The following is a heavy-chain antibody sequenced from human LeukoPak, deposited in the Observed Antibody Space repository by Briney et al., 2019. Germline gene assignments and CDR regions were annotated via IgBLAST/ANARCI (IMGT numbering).Heavy chain of an antibody. CDR3: ARVSGYCRNGVCRFDY. D-gene: IGHD2-8*01. CDR1: GGSSTGYY. J-gene: IGHJ4*02. Sequence: PSETLSLTCAVYGGSSTGYYWSWIRQPPGKGLQWIGEINDGGSTNYNPSLESRVTISVDTSKNQFSLKLSSVTAADTAVYYCARVSGYCRNGVCRFDYWGQGTLVTVSS. V-gene: IGHV4-34*01. CDR2: INDGGST.